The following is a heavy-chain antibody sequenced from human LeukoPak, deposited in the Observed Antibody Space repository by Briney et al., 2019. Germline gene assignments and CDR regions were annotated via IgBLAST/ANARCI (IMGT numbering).Heavy chain of an antibody. CDR1: GGSISSGGYY. CDR2: IYHSGST. V-gene: IGHV4-30-2*01. Sequence: PSQTLSLTCTVSGGSISSGGYYWSWIRQPPGKGLEWIGYIYHSGSTYYNPSLKSRVTISIDRSKNQFSLKLTSVTAADTAMYYCARDPTGGYSDRWGQGTLVTVSS. D-gene: IGHD3-22*01. CDR3: ARDPTGGYSDR. J-gene: IGHJ5*02.